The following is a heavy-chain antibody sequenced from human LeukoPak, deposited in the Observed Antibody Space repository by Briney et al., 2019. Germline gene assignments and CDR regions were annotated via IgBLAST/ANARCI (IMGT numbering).Heavy chain of an antibody. CDR1: GFTFSSYE. D-gene: IGHD1-26*01. Sequence: PGGSLRLSCVASGFTFSSYEMNWVRQAPGKGLEWLSYIGSSDSTTHYADSVKGRFTISRDNAKNSLYLQMNSLRAEDTALYYCARDYFGSPSALDYWGQGTLVTVSS. V-gene: IGHV3-48*03. CDR3: ARDYFGSPSALDY. J-gene: IGHJ4*02. CDR2: IGSSDSTT.